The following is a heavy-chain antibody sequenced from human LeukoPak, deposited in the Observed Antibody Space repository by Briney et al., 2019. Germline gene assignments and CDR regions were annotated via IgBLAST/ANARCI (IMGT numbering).Heavy chain of an antibody. CDR2: ISSTSSYI. CDR3: ARDGVGATPLDY. V-gene: IGHV3-21*06. CDR1: GFTFSIYS. J-gene: IGHJ4*02. D-gene: IGHD1-26*01. Sequence: PGGSLRLSCAASGFTFSIYSVTWVRQAPGKGLEWVASISSTSSYIYYADSVRGRFTISRDNAQYLAYLQMNSLRAEDTAVYYCARDGVGATPLDYWGQGTLVTVSS.